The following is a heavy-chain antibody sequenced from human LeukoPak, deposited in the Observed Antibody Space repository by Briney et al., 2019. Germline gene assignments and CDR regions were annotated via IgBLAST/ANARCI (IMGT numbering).Heavy chain of an antibody. J-gene: IGHJ4*02. CDR3: ARDRNDYGDSNYFDY. Sequence: GGSLRLSCATSGFAFGDYAMSWVRQAPGKGLEWVSSISSSSSYIYYADSVKGRFTISRDNAKNSLYLQMNSLRAEDTAVYYCARDRNDYGDSNYFDYWGQGTLVTVSS. V-gene: IGHV3-21*01. D-gene: IGHD4-17*01. CDR1: GFAFGDYA. CDR2: ISSSSSYI.